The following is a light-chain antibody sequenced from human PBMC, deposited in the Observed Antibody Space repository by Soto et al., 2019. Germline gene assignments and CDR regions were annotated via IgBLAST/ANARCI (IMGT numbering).Light chain of an antibody. V-gene: IGLV2-14*01. CDR1: NSDVGGFNY. CDR2: EVT. J-gene: IGLJ3*02. CDR3: QAYDDSLTAFV. Sequence: QSALTQPASVSGSPGQSITISCTGSNSDVGGFNYVSWYQQHPGKAPKLMIYEVTNRPSGVPERFSGSKSGTSASLAITGLHAEDEADYYCQAYDDSLTAFVFGGGPKLTVL.